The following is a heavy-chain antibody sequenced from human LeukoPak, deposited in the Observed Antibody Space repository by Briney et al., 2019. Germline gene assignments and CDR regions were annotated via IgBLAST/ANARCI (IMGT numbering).Heavy chain of an antibody. CDR2: INWNGGST. D-gene: IGHD5-24*01. CDR1: GFTFDDYG. Sequence: GGSLRLSCAASGFTFDDYGMTWVRQAPGKGLEWVSGINWNGGSTGYADSVKGRFTISRDNAKNSLYLQMNSLRAEDTAVYYCASLGWLQFRDALAFDYWSQGTLVTVSS. V-gene: IGHV3-20*04. J-gene: IGHJ4*02. CDR3: ASLGWLQFRDALAFDY.